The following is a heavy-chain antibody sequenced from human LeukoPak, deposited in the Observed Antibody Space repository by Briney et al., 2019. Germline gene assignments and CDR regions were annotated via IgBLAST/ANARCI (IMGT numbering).Heavy chain of an antibody. J-gene: IGHJ6*02. CDR1: GGSISSYY. D-gene: IGHD3-22*01. CDR3: ARARRYYDSSGYYWRYHYGMDV. V-gene: IGHV4-59*01. CDR2: ILYSGSK. Sequence: SETLSLTCTVSGGSISSYYWSWIRQPPGKGLEWIGYILYSGSKNYNPSLKTRVTISVDTSKNQFSLKLSSVTAADTAVYYCARARRYYDSSGYYWRYHYGMDVWGQATKVTV.